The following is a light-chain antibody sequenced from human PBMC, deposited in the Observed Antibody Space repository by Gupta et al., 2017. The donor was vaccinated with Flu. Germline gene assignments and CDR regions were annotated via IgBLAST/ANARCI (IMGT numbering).Light chain of an antibody. CDR2: GAS. CDR1: QSVSGN. CDR3: QQYKNWGRT. J-gene: IGKJ4*01. V-gene: IGKV3-15*01. Sequence: PATLSVSSGERAALSCRASQSVSGNLAWYQQKPGQAPRLLIYGASTRATGIPGRCSGKGSGREFTLTVSSMQSEDFAVYYCQQYKNWGRTCGGGTRLEMK.